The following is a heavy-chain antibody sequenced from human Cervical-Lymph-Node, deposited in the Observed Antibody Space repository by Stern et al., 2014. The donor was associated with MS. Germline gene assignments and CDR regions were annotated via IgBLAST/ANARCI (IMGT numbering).Heavy chain of an antibody. CDR1: GFTFSRYV. D-gene: IGHD3-9*01. J-gene: IGHJ4*02. CDR3: ARRYGYFDY. CDR2: ISSDGSNK. Sequence: QLVQSGGGVVQPGRSLRLSCAASGFTFSRYVMHWVRQAPGKGLEWVAAISSDGSNKYYADSVKGRFIISRDNSKNTLYLQMNSLRTEDTAVYYCARRYGYFDYWGQGTLVTVSS. V-gene: IGHV3-30*01.